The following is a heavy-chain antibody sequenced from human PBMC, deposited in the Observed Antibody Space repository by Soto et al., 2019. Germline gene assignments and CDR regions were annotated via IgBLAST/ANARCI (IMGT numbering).Heavy chain of an antibody. CDR3: ARDDAFENENGFDV. CDR1: GFTFSRYG. D-gene: IGHD1-1*01. Sequence: GGSLRLSCAASGFTFSRYGFHWLRQAPGKGLEWVAVIVSDGNRKYHADYVEGRFTISRDNFKDTLYLQMNSLRDEDTAVYYCARDDAFENENGFDVWGQGTMVTVSS. CDR2: IVSDGNRK. V-gene: IGHV3-33*01. J-gene: IGHJ3*01.